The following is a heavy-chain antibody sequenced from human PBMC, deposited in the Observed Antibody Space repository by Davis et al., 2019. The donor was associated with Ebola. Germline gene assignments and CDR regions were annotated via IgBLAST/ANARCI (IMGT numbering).Heavy chain of an antibody. Sequence: SVKVSCKASGGNFKTHAIIWVRQAPGQGLEWMGRIIPILGIANYAQKFQGRVTITADKSTSTAYMELSSLRSEDTAVYYCARESAPDIVVVPAAHNWFDPWGQGTLVTVSS. D-gene: IGHD2-2*01. CDR1: GGNFKTHA. V-gene: IGHV1-69*04. CDR3: ARESAPDIVVVPAAHNWFDP. J-gene: IGHJ5*02. CDR2: IIPILGIA.